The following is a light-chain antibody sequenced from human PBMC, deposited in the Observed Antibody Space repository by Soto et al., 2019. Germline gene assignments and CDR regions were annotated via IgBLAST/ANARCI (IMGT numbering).Light chain of an antibody. V-gene: IGLV2-14*01. CDR3: NSFTSRNTLV. CDR1: SSDIGAYNF. Sequence: QAVLTQPASVSGSPGQSITISCTGTSSDIGAYNFVSWYQQHPGKVPKVIIYEVSNRPSGVPDRFSGSKSDNTASLTIYGLQADDEADYYCNSFTSRNTLVFGGGTKVTVL. CDR2: EVS. J-gene: IGLJ3*02.